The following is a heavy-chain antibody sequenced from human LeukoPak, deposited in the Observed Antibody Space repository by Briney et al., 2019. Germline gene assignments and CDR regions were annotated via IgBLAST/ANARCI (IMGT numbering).Heavy chain of an antibody. CDR1: GFTFSSYW. Sequence: QTGGSLRLSCAASGFTFSSYWMSWVRQAPGKGLEWVANIKQDGSEKYYVDSVKGRFTISRDNGKHSLYLQMNSLRAEDTAAYYCARDLTMVRGVSFDYWGQGTLVTVSS. V-gene: IGHV3-7*04. J-gene: IGHJ4*02. D-gene: IGHD3-10*01. CDR2: IKQDGSEK. CDR3: ARDLTMVRGVSFDY.